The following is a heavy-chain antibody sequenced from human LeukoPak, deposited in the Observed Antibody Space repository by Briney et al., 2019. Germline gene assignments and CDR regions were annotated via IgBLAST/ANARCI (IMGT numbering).Heavy chain of an antibody. V-gene: IGHV1-8*01. D-gene: IGHD2-15*01. J-gene: IGHJ4*02. Sequence: ASVKVSCMPSGYTFTSYDINWVRQATGQGLEWMGWMNPNSGNTGYAQKFQGRVTMTRNTSTSTAYMELSSLRSEDTAVYHCARATVTGYCSGGSCCHLDYWGQGALVTVSS. CDR1: GYTFTSYD. CDR2: MNPNSGNT. CDR3: ARATVTGYCSGGSCCHLDY.